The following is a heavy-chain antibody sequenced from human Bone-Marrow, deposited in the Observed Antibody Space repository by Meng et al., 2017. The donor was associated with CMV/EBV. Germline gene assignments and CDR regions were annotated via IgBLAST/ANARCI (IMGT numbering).Heavy chain of an antibody. J-gene: IGHJ6*02. Sequence: GSLRLSCTVSGGSISSYYWSWIRQPPGKGLEWFGYIYYSGSTNYNPSLKSRVTISVDTSKNQFSLKLSSVTAADTAVYYCARAFCSSTSCARGYYYFYGMDVWGQGTTVTVSS. D-gene: IGHD2-2*01. CDR1: GGSISSYY. V-gene: IGHV4-59*12. CDR3: ARAFCSSTSCARGYYYFYGMDV. CDR2: IYYSGST.